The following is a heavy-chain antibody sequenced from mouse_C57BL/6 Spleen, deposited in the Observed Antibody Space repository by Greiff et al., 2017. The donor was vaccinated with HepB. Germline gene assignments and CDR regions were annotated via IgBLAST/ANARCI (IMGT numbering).Heavy chain of an antibody. Sequence: EVQLQQSGPELVKPGASVKISCKASGYTFTDYYMNWVKQSHGKSLEWIGDINPNNGGTSYNQKFKGKATLTVDKSSSTAYMELRSLTSEDSAVYYCASASTMIDYWGQGTTLTVSS. CDR2: INPNNGGT. CDR1: GYTFTDYY. D-gene: IGHD2-4*01. J-gene: IGHJ2*01. V-gene: IGHV1-26*01. CDR3: ASASTMIDY.